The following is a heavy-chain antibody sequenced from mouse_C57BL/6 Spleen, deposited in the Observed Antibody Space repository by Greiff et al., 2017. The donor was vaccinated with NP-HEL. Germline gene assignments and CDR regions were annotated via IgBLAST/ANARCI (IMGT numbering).Heavy chain of an antibody. J-gene: IGHJ3*01. CDR1: GYTFTDYY. V-gene: IGHV1-26*01. Sequence: EVQLQQSGPELVKPGASVKISCKASGYTFTDYYMNWVKQSHGKSLEWIGDINPNNGGTSYNQKFKGKATLTVDKSSSTAYMELRSLTSEDSAVYYCASRDDYGVFAYWGHRTLVTVSA. D-gene: IGHD1-1*01. CDR3: ASRDDYGVFAY. CDR2: INPNNGGT.